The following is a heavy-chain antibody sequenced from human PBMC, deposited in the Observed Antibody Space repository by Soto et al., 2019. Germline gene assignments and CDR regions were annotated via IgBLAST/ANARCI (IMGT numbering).Heavy chain of an antibody. CDR1: GGCWSSYY. D-gene: IGHD3-3*01. J-gene: IGHJ5*02. CDR3: ARGQRFPDWFDP. CDR2: GYSSGGT. V-gene: IGHV4-4*07. Sequence: PSETLSLTCTVWGGCWSSYYWTWIRHPAGKGLEWIGRGYSSGGTNYNPSLTSRITISLDTYKNQFSLRLLSVTDADTAVYYCARGQRFPDWFDPCGQGTLVTVSS.